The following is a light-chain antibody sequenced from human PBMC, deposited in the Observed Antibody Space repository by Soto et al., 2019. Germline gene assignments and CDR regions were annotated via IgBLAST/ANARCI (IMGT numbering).Light chain of an antibody. CDR3: AAWDDSLKGLV. Sequence: QSVLTQPPSASGTPGQRVTISCSGSSSNIGSKPVNWYQQLPGAAPKLLIHNTNQRPSGVPDRFSGSKSGTSASLAISGLQSDDEAHYYCAAWDDSLKGLVFGGGTKLTVL. CDR1: SSNIGSKP. V-gene: IGLV1-44*01. J-gene: IGLJ2*01. CDR2: NTN.